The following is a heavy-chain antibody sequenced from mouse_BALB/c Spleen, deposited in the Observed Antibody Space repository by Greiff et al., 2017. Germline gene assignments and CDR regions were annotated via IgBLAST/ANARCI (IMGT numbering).Heavy chain of an antibody. V-gene: IGHV1-55*01. J-gene: IGHJ4*01. CDR3: ARYAMDY. Sequence: QVQLQQSGAELVKPGTSVKLSCKASGYNFTSYWINWVKLRPGQGLEWIGDIYPGSGSTNYNEKFKSKATLTVDTSSSTAYMQLSSLASEDSALYYCARYAMDYWGQGTSVTVSS. CDR2: IYPGSGST. CDR1: GYNFTSYW.